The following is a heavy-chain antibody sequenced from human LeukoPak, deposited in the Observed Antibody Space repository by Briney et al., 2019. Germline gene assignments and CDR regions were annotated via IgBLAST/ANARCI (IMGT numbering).Heavy chain of an antibody. Sequence: PGGSLRLSCAASGFTFSSYGMHWVRQAPGKGLEWVAVIWYDGSNKYYADSVKGRFTISRDNSKNTLYLQMNSLRAEDTAGYYCARDRGSGGPGGWFDPWGQGTLVTVSS. CDR3: ARDRGSGGPGGWFDP. V-gene: IGHV3-33*01. CDR1: GFTFSSYG. CDR2: IWYDGSNK. J-gene: IGHJ5*02. D-gene: IGHD3-10*01.